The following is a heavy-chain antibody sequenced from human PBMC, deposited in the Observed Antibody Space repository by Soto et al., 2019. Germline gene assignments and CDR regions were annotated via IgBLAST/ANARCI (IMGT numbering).Heavy chain of an antibody. CDR2: ISGSGGST. Sequence: GGSLRLSCAASGFTFSSYAMNWVRQAPGKGLEWVSVISGSGGSTYYADSVKGRFTISRDNSKNTLYLQMNSLTAEDTAVYYCAKTHYNSGWLDAFDILGQGTMVTVSS. D-gene: IGHD6-19*01. J-gene: IGHJ3*02. CDR1: GFTFSSYA. V-gene: IGHV3-23*01. CDR3: AKTHYNSGWLDAFDI.